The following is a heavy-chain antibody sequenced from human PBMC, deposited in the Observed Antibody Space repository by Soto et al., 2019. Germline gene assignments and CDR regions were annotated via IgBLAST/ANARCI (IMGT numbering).Heavy chain of an antibody. J-gene: IGHJ5*02. V-gene: IGHV1-69*13. D-gene: IGHD2-15*01. CDR2: IIPIFGTA. CDR1: GGTFSSCA. CDR3: ARDKSPNPYCSGGSCYYRWFDP. Sequence: SVKVSCKASGGTFSSCAISWVRQAPGQGLEWMGGIIPIFGTANYAQKFQGRVTITADESTSTAYMELSSLRSEDTAVYYCARDKSPNPYCSGGSCYYRWFDPWGQGTLVTVSS.